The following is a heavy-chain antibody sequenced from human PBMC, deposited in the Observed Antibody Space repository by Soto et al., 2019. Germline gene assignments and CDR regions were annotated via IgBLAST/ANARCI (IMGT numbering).Heavy chain of an antibody. CDR1: GYTFTSYG. CDR2: ISAYNGNT. J-gene: IGHJ4*02. V-gene: IGHV1-18*01. D-gene: IGHD3-10*01. CDR3: ATGRYYYGSGSYPAY. Sequence: QVQLVQSGAEVKKPGASVKVSCKASGYTFTSYGISWVRQAPGQGVEWMGWISAYNGNTNYAQKLQGRVTMTTDTSTSTAYMELRSLRSDDTAVYYCATGRYYYGSGSYPAYWGQGTLVTVSS.